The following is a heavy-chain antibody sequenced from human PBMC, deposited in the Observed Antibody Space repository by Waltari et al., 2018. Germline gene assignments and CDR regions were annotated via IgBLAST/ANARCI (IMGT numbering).Heavy chain of an antibody. CDR1: GYTFSDYY. Sequence: EVQLLQSGAELKEPGTTVRISCKVSGYTFSDYYIHWVQQAPGKGLRWMGLVVPEEGETRKADNFQGRVTMSADTSTDTAFMELSSLRSEDTAVFYCATALGDSSSASRPFDFWGQGTMITVSS. CDR3: ATALGDSSSASRPFDF. V-gene: IGHV1-69-2*01. D-gene: IGHD6-19*01. J-gene: IGHJ3*01. CDR2: VVPEEGET.